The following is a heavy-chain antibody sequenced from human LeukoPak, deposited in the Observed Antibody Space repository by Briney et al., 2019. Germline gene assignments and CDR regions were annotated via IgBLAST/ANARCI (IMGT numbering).Heavy chain of an antibody. CDR2: IYTSGST. J-gene: IGHJ3*02. CDR1: GGSISSYY. V-gene: IGHV4-4*07. CDR3: ARDSPLPAAEAFDI. D-gene: IGHD2-2*01. Sequence: SETLSLTCTVSGGSISSYYWSWIRQPAGKGLEWIGRIYTSGSTNYNPSLKSRVTMSVDTSKNQFSLKLSSVTAADTAVYYCARDSPLPAAEAFDIWGQGTMVTVSS.